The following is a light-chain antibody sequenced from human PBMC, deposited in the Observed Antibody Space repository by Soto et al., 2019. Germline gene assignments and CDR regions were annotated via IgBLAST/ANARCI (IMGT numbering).Light chain of an antibody. Sequence: QAVVTQPPSVSGAPGQRVTISCTGSSSNIGAGYDVHWYQQLPGTAPKLLIYGNSNRPSGVPDRFSGSKSGTSASLAITGLHAEDEADYYCQSYDSSLSGSVFGGGTNLTVL. CDR3: QSYDSSLSGSV. J-gene: IGLJ2*01. V-gene: IGLV1-40*01. CDR2: GNS. CDR1: SSNIGAGYD.